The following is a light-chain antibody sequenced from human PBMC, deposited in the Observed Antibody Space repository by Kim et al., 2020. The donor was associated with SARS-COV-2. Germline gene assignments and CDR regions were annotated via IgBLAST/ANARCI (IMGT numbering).Light chain of an antibody. CDR2: DAS. CDR1: QDISNY. V-gene: IGKV1-33*01. J-gene: IGKJ4*01. Sequence: DIQMTQSPSPLSASVGDRVIITCQASQDISNYLNWYQQKPGKAPKLLIYDASDLETGVPSRFSGSGSGTDFILTITSLQPEDIATYYCQHYYNLPLTFGGGTKVDIK. CDR3: QHYYNLPLT.